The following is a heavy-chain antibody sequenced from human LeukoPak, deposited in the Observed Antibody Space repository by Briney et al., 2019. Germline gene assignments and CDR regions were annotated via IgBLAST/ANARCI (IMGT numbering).Heavy chain of an antibody. Sequence: PSETLSLTCAVYGGSFSGHYWSWIRQPPGKGLEWIGEINHSGSTNYNPSLKGRVTISVDTSKNQFSLKLSSVTAADTAVYYCATESGSYYKAFDYWGQGTLVTVSS. J-gene: IGHJ4*02. D-gene: IGHD1-26*01. CDR2: INHSGST. CDR3: ATESGSYYKAFDY. V-gene: IGHV4-34*01. CDR1: GGSFSGHY.